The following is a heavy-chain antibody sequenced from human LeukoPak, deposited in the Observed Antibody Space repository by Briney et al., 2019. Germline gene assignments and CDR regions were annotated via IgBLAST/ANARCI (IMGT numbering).Heavy chain of an antibody. CDR2: IYSGGGT. CDR3: ARNYYDSSAYYYFDY. Sequence: GGSLRLSCAASGFTVSNSYMNWVRQAPGKGLEWVSLIYSGGGTYYADSVKGRFTISRDNSKDTLYLQMNSLRAEATAVYYCARNYYDSSAYYYFDYWGQGTLVTVSS. V-gene: IGHV3-66*01. J-gene: IGHJ4*02. D-gene: IGHD3-22*01. CDR1: GFTVSNSY.